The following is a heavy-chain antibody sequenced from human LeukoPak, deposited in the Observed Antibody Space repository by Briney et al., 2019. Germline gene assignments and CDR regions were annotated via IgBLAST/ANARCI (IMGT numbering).Heavy chain of an antibody. V-gene: IGHV3-21*04. J-gene: IGHJ4*02. D-gene: IGHD3-10*01. Sequence: PGGSLRLSCAASGLTLSSYSMNSVRHAPGQRLEWDLYPRRPSAYLKYADAVPGRFTNSNGNSINTLYLQMYSLRAEDTALYYCARGGWFGELLFDYWGQGTLV. CDR3: ARGGWFGELLFDY. CDR2: PRRPSAYL. CDR1: GLTLSSYS.